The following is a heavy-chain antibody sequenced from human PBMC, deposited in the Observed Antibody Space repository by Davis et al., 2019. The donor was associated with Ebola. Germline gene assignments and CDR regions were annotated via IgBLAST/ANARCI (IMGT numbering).Heavy chain of an antibody. CDR1: GFTFIDYY. V-gene: IGHV3-7*03. CDR2: INQDGTQT. J-gene: IGHJ4*02. D-gene: IGHD3-9*01. Sequence: GESLKISCAASGFTFIDYYISWIRQAPGKGLEWVANINQDGTQTYYMDSVKGRFIVSRDNARNSLYLHLNSLRADDTAVYYCVRDQDTGYSWNQWGQGTLVTVSS. CDR3: VRDQDTGYSWNQ.